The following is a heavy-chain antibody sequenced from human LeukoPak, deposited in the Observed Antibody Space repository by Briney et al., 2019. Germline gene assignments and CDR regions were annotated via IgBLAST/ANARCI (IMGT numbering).Heavy chain of an antibody. D-gene: IGHD3-9*01. CDR3: ARDWYDNSDAFDI. CDR2: ISRSGSTK. Sequence: GGSLRLSCAASGFTFSDYNMRWIRQAPGKGLEWVSSISRSGSTKYYADSVKGRFTISRDNAKNSLYLQMNSLRAEDTAVYYCARDWYDNSDAFDIWGQGTMVTVSS. CDR1: GFTFSDYN. V-gene: IGHV3-11*04. J-gene: IGHJ3*02.